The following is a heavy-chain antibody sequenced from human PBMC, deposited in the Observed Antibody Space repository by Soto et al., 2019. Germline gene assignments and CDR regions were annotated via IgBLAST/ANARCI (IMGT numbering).Heavy chain of an antibody. CDR1: EYNFSTYW. J-gene: IGHJ6*02. Sequence: PGESLKISCKGSEYNFSTYWIAWVRQMPGKGLEWMGIIYPGDSDTRYSPSFQGQVTISADKSISPSHLQWSSLKASDTAMYYCARQIRQYDSWSNEYYYYGLDVWGQGTTVTVSS. CDR3: ARQIRQYDSWSNEYYYYGLDV. V-gene: IGHV5-51*01. D-gene: IGHD3-3*01. CDR2: IYPGDSDT.